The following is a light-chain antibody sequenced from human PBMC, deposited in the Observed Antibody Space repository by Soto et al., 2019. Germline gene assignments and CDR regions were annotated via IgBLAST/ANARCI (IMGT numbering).Light chain of an antibody. CDR2: GAS. CDR1: QSVSSN. Sequence: EIVMTQALATLSVSPGERDTLSCRASQSVSSNLARYKQKPGQAPRLLIYGASTRATGIPARFSGSGSGTEFTLTISSLLSEDFAVYSCQQYNNWTPLTFVGGTKVDIK. V-gene: IGKV3-15*01. J-gene: IGKJ4*01. CDR3: QQYNNWTPLT.